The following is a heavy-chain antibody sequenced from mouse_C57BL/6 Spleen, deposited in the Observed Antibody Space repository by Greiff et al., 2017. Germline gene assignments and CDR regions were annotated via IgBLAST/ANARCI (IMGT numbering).Heavy chain of an antibody. Sequence: QVQLQQPGAELVKPGASVKMSCKASGYTFTSYWITWVKQRPGQGLEWIGDIYPGSGSTNYNEKFKSKATLTVDTASSTAYRQLSSLTSEDSAVYYCARERSYYDYDFAYWGQGTLVTVSA. D-gene: IGHD2-4*01. CDR2: IYPGSGST. J-gene: IGHJ3*01. CDR3: ARERSYYDYDFAY. V-gene: IGHV1-55*01. CDR1: GYTFTSYW.